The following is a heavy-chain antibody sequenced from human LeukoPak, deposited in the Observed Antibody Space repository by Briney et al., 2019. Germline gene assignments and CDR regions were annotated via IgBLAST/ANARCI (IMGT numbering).Heavy chain of an antibody. V-gene: IGHV1-8*01. CDR1: GYTFTSYD. D-gene: IGHD6-19*01. CDR3: ARDDRSLAGHQFDS. J-gene: IGHJ4*02. Sequence: VSVKVSCKASGYTFTSYDINWVRQATGQGLEWMGWMNPNSGNTGYAQKFQGGVTMTRNTSISTAYMELSSLRSEDTAVYYCARDDRSLAGHQFDSWGQGTLVTVSS. CDR2: MNPNSGNT.